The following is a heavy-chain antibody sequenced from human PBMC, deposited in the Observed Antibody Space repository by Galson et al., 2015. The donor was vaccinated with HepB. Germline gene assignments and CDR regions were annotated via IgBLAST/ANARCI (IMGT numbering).Heavy chain of an antibody. CDR2: ISSSSSYI. CDR1: GFTFSSYS. Sequence: SLRLSCAASGFTFSSYSMNWVRQAPGKGLEWVSSISSSSSYIYYADSVKGRFTISRDNAKNSLYLQMNSLRAEDTAVYYCARDPARAAGTVSFDPWGQGTLVTVSS. J-gene: IGHJ5*02. D-gene: IGHD6-13*01. CDR3: ARDPARAAGTVSFDP. V-gene: IGHV3-21*01.